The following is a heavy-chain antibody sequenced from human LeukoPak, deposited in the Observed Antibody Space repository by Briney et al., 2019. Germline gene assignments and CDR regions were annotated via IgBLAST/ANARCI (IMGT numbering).Heavy chain of an antibody. Sequence: PGGSLRLSCAASGFTFSSYSMNWVRQAPGKGLEWVSSISSSSSYIYYADSVKGRFTISRDNAKNSLYLQTNSLRAEDTAVYYCARERGNYMDVWGKGTTVTVSS. CDR3: ARERGNYMDV. CDR2: ISSSSSYI. CDR1: GFTFSSYS. D-gene: IGHD3-16*01. V-gene: IGHV3-21*01. J-gene: IGHJ6*03.